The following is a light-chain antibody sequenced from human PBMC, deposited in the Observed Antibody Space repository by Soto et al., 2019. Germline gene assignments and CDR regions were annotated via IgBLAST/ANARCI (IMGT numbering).Light chain of an antibody. V-gene: IGKV1-39*01. CDR2: ATS. CDR1: QTASNY. CDR3: QQTYTTPRT. J-gene: IGKJ1*01. Sequence: DTQMTQSPSYLSASVGDRISITCRASQTASNYVNWYQQKPGKAPTLLISATSTLQSGVPSRFRGSGSGTAFTLTITSLQPEDFATYYCQQTYTTPRTFGQGTKVAI.